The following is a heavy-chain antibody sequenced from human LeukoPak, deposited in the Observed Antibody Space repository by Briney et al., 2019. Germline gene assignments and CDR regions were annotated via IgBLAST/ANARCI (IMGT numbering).Heavy chain of an antibody. CDR3: ARDASGWYPSDAFDI. V-gene: IGHV3-21*01. D-gene: IGHD6-19*01. J-gene: IGHJ3*02. CDR1: GFTFSSYS. CDR2: ISSSSYI. Sequence: PGGSLRLSCAASGFTFSSYSMNWVRQAPGKGLEWVSSISSSSYIYYADSVKGRFTISRDNAKNSLYLRMNSLRAEDTAVYYCARDASGWYPSDAFDIWGQGTMVTVSS.